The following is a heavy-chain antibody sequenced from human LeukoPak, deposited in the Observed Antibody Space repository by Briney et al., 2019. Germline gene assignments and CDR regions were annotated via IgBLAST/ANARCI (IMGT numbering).Heavy chain of an antibody. CDR1: GITLSNYG. D-gene: IGHD3-22*01. CDR2: VSDSGGRT. CDR3: AKRGVVIRVILVGFHKEAYYFDS. V-gene: IGHV3-23*01. Sequence: GGSLRVSCAVSGITLSNYGMSWVRQAPGKGLEWVAGVSDSGGRTYYADSVRGRFTISRDHPKNTLYLQMNSLRAEDTAVYFCAKRGVVIRVILVGFHKEAYYFDSWGQGALVTVSS. J-gene: IGHJ4*02.